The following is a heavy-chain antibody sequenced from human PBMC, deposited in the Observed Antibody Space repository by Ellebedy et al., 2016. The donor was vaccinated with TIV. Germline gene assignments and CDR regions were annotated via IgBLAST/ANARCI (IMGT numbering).Heavy chain of an antibody. D-gene: IGHD6-19*01. CDR1: GFTFSDHY. Sequence: PGGSLRLSCAASGFTFSDHYMDWVRQAPGKGLEWVGRTRNKLNNYPTEYAAAVKGRFSTSRDDSKNSLYLQMDSLKTEDTAVYYCVRVSSSGWYDFDYWGQGTLVTVSS. CDR2: TRNKLNNYPT. J-gene: IGHJ4*02. CDR3: VRVSSSGWYDFDY. V-gene: IGHV3-72*01.